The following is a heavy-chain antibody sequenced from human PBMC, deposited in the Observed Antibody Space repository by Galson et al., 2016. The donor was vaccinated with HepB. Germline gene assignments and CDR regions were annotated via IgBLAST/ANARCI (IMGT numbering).Heavy chain of an antibody. CDR2: INAGNGNT. D-gene: IGHD3-22*01. J-gene: IGHJ4*02. Sequence: SVKVSCKASGYTFTSYAMHWARQAPGQRLEWMGWINAGNGNTKYSQKFQGRVTITRDTSASTAYMELSSLRSEDTAVYYCARDGSPHYYDSSGYYSDYWGQGILVTVSS. CDR3: ARDGSPHYYDSSGYYSDY. V-gene: IGHV1-3*01. CDR1: GYTFTSYA.